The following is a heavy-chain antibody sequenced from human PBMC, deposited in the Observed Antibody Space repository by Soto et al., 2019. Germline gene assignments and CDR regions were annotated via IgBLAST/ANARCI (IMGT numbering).Heavy chain of an antibody. Sequence: SETLSLTCTVSGGSISSGGYYWSWIRQHPGKGLEWIGYIYYSGSTYYNPSLKSRVTISVDTSKNQFSLKLSSVTAADTAVYYCARGNYGYSSGSMLATFDYWGQGTLVTVSS. CDR2: IYYSGST. CDR1: GGSISSGGYY. CDR3: ARGNYGYSSGSMLATFDY. J-gene: IGHJ4*02. V-gene: IGHV4-31*03. D-gene: IGHD6-19*01.